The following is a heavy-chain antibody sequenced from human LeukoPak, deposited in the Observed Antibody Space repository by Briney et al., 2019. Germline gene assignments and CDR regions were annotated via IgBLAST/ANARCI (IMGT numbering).Heavy chain of an antibody. CDR3: ARLTKYYDNSGYYLDAFDI. J-gene: IGHJ3*02. D-gene: IGHD3-22*01. CDR2: VFHRGNT. CDR1: GGSISTGNW. V-gene: IGHV4-4*02. Sequence: SETLSLTCVVSGGSISTGNWWSWVRQPPGKGLEWIGEVFHRGNTNYNSSFESRVTMSVDKSKKQFSLKLTSVTAADTAVYYCARLTKYYDNSGYYLDAFDIWGQGTMVTVSS.